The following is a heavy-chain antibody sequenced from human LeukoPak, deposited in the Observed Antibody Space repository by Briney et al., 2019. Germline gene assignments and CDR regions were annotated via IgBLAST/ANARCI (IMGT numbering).Heavy chain of an antibody. Sequence: GGSLRLSCAASGFAFSRHGIHWVRQAPGKGLEWVSSISSSSSYIYYADSAKGRFTISRDNAKNSLYLQMNSLRAEDTAVYYCASTIFWPPKNFDYWGQGTLVTVSS. CDR3: ASTIFWPPKNFDY. D-gene: IGHD3-9*01. V-gene: IGHV3-21*01. CDR1: GFAFSRHG. J-gene: IGHJ4*02. CDR2: ISSSSSYI.